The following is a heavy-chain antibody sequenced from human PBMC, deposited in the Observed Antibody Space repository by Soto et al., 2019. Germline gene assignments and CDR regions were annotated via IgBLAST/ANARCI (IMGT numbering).Heavy chain of an antibody. V-gene: IGHV3-33*01. CDR3: ARFFSNSGVDYPFGL. CDR1: GVTFSSYG. CDR2: IWYDGSNK. J-gene: IGHJ3*01. Sequence: LTLSCAPSGVTFSSYGMHSAGQAPGKGLEWVAVIWYDGSNKVYADSVKGRFTIYRDNSKNTFLQMNSLRAADTAVYYCARFFSNSGVDYPFGLWGQRTMVTVSS. D-gene: IGHD4-4*01.